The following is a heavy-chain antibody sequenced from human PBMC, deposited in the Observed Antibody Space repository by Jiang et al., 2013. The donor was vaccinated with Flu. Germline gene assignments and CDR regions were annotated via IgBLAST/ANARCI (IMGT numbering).Heavy chain of an antibody. CDR3: ATVTPVIVVVTATRHDAFDI. Sequence: CGAEVKKPGASVKVSCKVSGYTLTELSMHWVRQAPGKGLEWMGGFDPEDGETIYAQKFQGRVTMTEDTSTDTAYMELSSLRSEDTAVYYCATVTPVIVVVTATRHDAFDIWGQGTSGHRLF. J-gene: IGHJ3*02. CDR1: GYTLTELS. D-gene: IGHD2-21*02. V-gene: IGHV1-24*01. CDR2: FDPEDGET.